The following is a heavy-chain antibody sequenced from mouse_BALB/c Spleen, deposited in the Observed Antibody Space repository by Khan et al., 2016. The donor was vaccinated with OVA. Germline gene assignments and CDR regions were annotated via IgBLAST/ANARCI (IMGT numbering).Heavy chain of an antibody. CDR1: GFTFSYYR. Sequence: VQLVETGGGLVRPGNSLKLSCVTSGFTFSYYRMHWLRQFPGKRLEWIAVITVKSDNSGANYAESVQGRFTISRDDSKSSVYLQMNRLREEDTATYYCSRGGYYYGTPFDCWGQGTTLTVSS. J-gene: IGHJ2*01. CDR3: SRGGYYYGTPFDC. V-gene: IGHV13-2*02. CDR2: ITVKSDNSGA. D-gene: IGHD1-1*01.